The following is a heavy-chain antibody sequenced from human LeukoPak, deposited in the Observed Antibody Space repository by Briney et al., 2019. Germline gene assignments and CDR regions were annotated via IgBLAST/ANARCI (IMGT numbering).Heavy chain of an antibody. J-gene: IGHJ3*02. CDR2: ISTSSSYI. CDR1: GFTFSRNS. V-gene: IGHV3-21*01. Sequence: GGSLRLSCAASGFTFSRNSMNWVRQAPGKGLEWVSSISTSSSYIYYADSVKGRFTISRDNAKNSLYLQMNSLRAEDTAVYYCARAKRNGFDIWGQGAMVTVSS. CDR3: ARAKRNGFDI.